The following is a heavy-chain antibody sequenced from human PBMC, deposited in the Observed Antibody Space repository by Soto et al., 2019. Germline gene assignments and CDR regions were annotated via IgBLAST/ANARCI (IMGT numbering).Heavy chain of an antibody. V-gene: IGHV3-30*18. CDR1: GFTFSSYG. Sequence: GGSLRLSCAASGFTFSSYGMHWVRQAPGKGLEWVAVISYDGSNKYYADSVKGRFTISRDNSKNTLYLQMNSLRAEDTAVYYCAKGPVAYVLDYWGQGTLVTVSS. CDR3: AKGPVAYVLDY. CDR2: ISYDGSNK. D-gene: IGHD3-16*01. J-gene: IGHJ4*02.